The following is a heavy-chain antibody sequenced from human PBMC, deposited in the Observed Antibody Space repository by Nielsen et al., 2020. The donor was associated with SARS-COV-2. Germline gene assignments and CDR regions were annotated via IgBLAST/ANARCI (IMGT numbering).Heavy chain of an antibody. CDR3: AKDDVVRGDAYDI. Sequence: GGSLRLSCAASGSTFNIYAMAWVRRAPGRGLEWVSGTSASGGSTYYADSVKGRFSISRDNSRNTLYLQMNSLRVEDTAIYFCAKDDVVRGDAYDIWGQGTVVTVSS. CDR1: GSTFNIYA. D-gene: IGHD3-10*01. CDR2: TSASGGST. J-gene: IGHJ3*02. V-gene: IGHV3-23*01.